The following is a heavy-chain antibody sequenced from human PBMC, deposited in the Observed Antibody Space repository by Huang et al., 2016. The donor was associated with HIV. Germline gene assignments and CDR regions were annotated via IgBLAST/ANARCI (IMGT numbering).Heavy chain of an antibody. D-gene: IGHD3-16*01. CDR1: GGSISSHY. CDR2: IYYSGST. J-gene: IGHJ4*02. V-gene: IGHV4-59*11. Sequence: QVQLQESGPGLVKPSETLSLTCTVSGGSISSHYWSWIRQPPGKGLEWIGSIYYSGSTNYNPSLKSRVTISVDTSKNQFSLKLISVTAADTAVYYCARVGYYFDYWGQGTLVTVSS. CDR3: ARVGYYFDY.